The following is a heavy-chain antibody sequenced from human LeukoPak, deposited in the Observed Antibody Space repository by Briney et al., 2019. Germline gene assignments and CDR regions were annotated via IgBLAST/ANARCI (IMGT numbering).Heavy chain of an antibody. CDR3: AWPSQSSGYSFQY. CDR1: GLTVSDNY. V-gene: IGHV3-53*01. CDR2: LYRGGGT. D-gene: IGHD3-22*01. J-gene: IGHJ4*02. Sequence: GRSMTPSWAAAGLTVSDNYNSWVRRAPGKRLDLVSILYRGGGTYDADSVRGRSTISRDKNTLSLQMNSLRVEDTAVYYCAWPSQSSGYSFQYWGQGILVTVSS.